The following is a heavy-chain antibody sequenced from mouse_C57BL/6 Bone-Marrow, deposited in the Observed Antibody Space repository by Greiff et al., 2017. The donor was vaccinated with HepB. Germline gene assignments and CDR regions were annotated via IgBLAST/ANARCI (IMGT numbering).Heavy chain of an antibody. CDR3: ARRPITTVVAENWYFDV. V-gene: IGHV5-17*01. J-gene: IGHJ1*03. CDR2: ISSGSSTI. D-gene: IGHD1-1*01. Sequence: EVKLMESGGGLVKPGGSLKLSCAASGFTFSDYGMHWVRQAPEKGLEWVAYISSGSSTIYYADTVKGRFTISRDNAKITLFLQMTSLRSEDTAMYYCARRPITTVVAENWYFDVWGTGTTVTVSS. CDR1: GFTFSDYG.